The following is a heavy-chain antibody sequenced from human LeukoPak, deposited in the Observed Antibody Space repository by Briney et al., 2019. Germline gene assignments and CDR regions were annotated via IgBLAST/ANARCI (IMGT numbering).Heavy chain of an antibody. V-gene: IGHV3-30-3*01. CDR1: EITFSSYA. CDR2: ISYDGSNK. D-gene: IGHD5-18*01. CDR3: ARDHPWLHAGAFDI. Sequence: GGSLRLSCEASEITFSSYAMHWVRQAPGKGLEWVAVISYDGSNKYYADSVKGRFTISRDNSKNTLYLQMNSLRAEDTAVYYCARDHPWLHAGAFDIWGQGTMVTVSS. J-gene: IGHJ3*02.